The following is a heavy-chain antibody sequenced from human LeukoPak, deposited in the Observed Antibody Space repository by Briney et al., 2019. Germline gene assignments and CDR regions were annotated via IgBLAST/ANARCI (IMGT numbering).Heavy chain of an antibody. CDR2: INPNSGGT. Sequence: ASVKVSCKASGYTFTGYYMHWVRQAPGQGLEWMGWINPNSGGTNCAQKFQGRVAMTRDTSISTAYMELSRLRSDDTAVYYCARDQGDYGDYCWFDPWGQGTLVTVSS. CDR1: GYTFTGYY. V-gene: IGHV1-2*02. J-gene: IGHJ5*02. D-gene: IGHD4-17*01. CDR3: ARDQGDYGDYCWFDP.